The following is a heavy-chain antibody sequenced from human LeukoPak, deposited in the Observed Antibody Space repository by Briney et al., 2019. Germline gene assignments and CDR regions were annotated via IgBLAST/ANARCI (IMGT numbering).Heavy chain of an antibody. J-gene: IGHJ4*02. Sequence: GGSLRLSCAASGFTLSSYGMHWVRQAPGKGLEWVAVISYDGSNKYYADSVKGRFTISRDNSKNTLYLQMNSLRAEDTAVYYCARAFVRFSQTGELYYFDYWGQGTLVTVSS. CDR3: ARAFVRFSQTGELYYFDY. V-gene: IGHV3-30*03. D-gene: IGHD1-7*01. CDR1: GFTLSSYG. CDR2: ISYDGSNK.